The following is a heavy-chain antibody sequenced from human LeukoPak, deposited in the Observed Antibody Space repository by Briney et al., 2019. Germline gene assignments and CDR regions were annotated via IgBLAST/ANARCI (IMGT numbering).Heavy chain of an antibody. CDR1: GFTFSSYD. V-gene: IGHV3-13*01. Sequence: GGSLRPSCAASGFTFSSYDMHWVRQATGKGLEWVSAIGTAGDTYYPGSVKGRFTISRENAKNSLYLQMNSLRAGDTAVYYCARSGYGSGSYYFDYWGQGTLVTVSS. D-gene: IGHD3-10*01. J-gene: IGHJ4*02. CDR3: ARSGYGSGSYYFDY. CDR2: IGTAGDT.